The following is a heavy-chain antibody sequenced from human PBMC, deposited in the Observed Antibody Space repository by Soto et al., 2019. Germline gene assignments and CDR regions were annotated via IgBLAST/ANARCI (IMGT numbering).Heavy chain of an antibody. CDR3: ARPRAGSYRLDYYGMDV. CDR2: IYPGDSDT. CDR1: GYSFTSYW. Sequence: PGESLTITCKGSGYSFTSYWIAWVRQMPWKGLEWMGIIYPGDSDTRYSPSFQGQVTISADKSISTAYPQWSGLKASDTAMYYCARPRAGSYRLDYYGMDVWGQGNTVTVSS. J-gene: IGHJ6*02. V-gene: IGHV5-51*01. D-gene: IGHD3-16*02.